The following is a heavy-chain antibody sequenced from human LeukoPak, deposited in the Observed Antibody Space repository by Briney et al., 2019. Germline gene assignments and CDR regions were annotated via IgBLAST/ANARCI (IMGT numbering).Heavy chain of an antibody. J-gene: IGHJ3*02. Sequence: GGSLRLSCAASGFTFSSHPMNWVRQAPGKALEWVAVIANDGRFTHYADSVKGRFTISRDNSKSTLEMQMNSLRAEDTALYYCVKEANGFDMWGLGTMVTVSS. V-gene: IGHV3-30*04. CDR2: IANDGRFT. CDR3: VKEANGFDM. CDR1: GFTFSSHP. D-gene: IGHD2-8*01.